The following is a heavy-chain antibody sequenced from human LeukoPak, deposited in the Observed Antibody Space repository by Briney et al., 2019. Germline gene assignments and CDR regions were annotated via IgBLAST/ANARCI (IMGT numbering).Heavy chain of an antibody. V-gene: IGHV1-18*01. CDR3: ARDFQVAAAGTLGPVNYYYYGMGV. CDR2: ISAYKGNT. CDR1: GYTLTSYG. D-gene: IGHD6-13*01. Sequence: GASVKVSCKPSGYTLTSYGISWVRQAPGQGLEWMGWISAYKGNTNYAQKPQGRVTMTTDTSTSTAYMELTSLRSDDTAVYYCARDFQVAAAGTLGPVNYYYYGMGVWGQGTTVTVSS. J-gene: IGHJ6*02.